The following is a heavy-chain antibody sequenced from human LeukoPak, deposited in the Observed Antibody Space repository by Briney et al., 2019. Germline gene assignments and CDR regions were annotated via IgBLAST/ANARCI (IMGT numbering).Heavy chain of an antibody. CDR1: GFTFTNNF. D-gene: IGHD6-19*01. Sequence: GGSLRLSCAASGFTFTNNFMSWVRQVPGKGLEWVANIKQDGSETTYADSVKGRYTISRDNAKNTLYLQMNSQRAEDTAVYYCARVRYSSGWRNSMDAFDIWGQGTMVTVSS. J-gene: IGHJ3*02. V-gene: IGHV3-7*01. CDR3: ARVRYSSGWRNSMDAFDI. CDR2: IKQDGSET.